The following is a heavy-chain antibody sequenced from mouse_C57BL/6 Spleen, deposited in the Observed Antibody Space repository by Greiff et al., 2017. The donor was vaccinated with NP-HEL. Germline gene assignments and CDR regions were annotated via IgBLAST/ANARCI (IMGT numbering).Heavy chain of an antibody. J-gene: IGHJ1*03. CDR2: IYPRSGNT. CDR1: VSPFPLSV. Sequence: VKLQESGAELARPGASVTLSCPSSVSPFPLSVLLFFPPRPCQGLEWIGEIYPRSGNTYYNEKFKGKATLTADKSSSTAYMELRSLTSEDSAVYFCAKFYGSSYEWYFDVWGTGTTVTVSS. CDR3: AKFYGSSYEWYFDV. D-gene: IGHD1-1*01. V-gene: IGHV1-81*01.